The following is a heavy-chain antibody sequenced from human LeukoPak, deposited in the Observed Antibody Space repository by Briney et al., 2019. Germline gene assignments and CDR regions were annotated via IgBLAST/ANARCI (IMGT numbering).Heavy chain of an antibody. Sequence: PGGSLRLSCAASGFTFSSYSMNGGRPAPGKGLEWGSSISSSSGYIYYADSVKGRFTISRDNAKNSVYLQMNSLRAEDTAVYYCARGGSSSDYWGQGTLVTVSS. CDR1: GFTFSSYS. D-gene: IGHD6-6*01. J-gene: IGHJ4*02. CDR3: ARGGSSSDY. V-gene: IGHV3-21*01. CDR2: ISSSSGYI.